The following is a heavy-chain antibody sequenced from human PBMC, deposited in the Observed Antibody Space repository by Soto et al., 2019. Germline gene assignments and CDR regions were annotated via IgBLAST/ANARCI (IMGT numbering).Heavy chain of an antibody. CDR1: GFTVRSNY. J-gene: IGHJ6*02. CDR3: ARDPGPVSDGMDV. Sequence: LRLSCAASGFTVRSNYMSWVRQAPGKGLEWVSVIYSGGSTYYADSVKGRFTISRDNSKNTLYLQMNSLRAEDTAVYYCARDPGPVSDGMDVWGQGTTVTVSS. V-gene: IGHV3-53*01. CDR2: IYSGGST.